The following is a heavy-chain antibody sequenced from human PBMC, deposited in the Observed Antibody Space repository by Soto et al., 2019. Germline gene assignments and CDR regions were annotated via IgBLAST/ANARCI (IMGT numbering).Heavy chain of an antibody. CDR1: GFTFSSYA. CDR3: ARDMGYCSGGSCYSVEIYYYYGMAV. V-gene: IGHV3-30-3*01. CDR2: ISYDGSNK. J-gene: IGHJ6*02. D-gene: IGHD2-15*01. Sequence: QVQLVESGGGVVQPWRSLRLSCAASGFTFSSYAMHWVRQAPGKGLEWVAVISYDGSNKYYADSVKGRFTISRDNSKNTLYLQMNSLRAEDTAVYYCARDMGYCSGGSCYSVEIYYYYGMAVWGQGTTVTVSS.